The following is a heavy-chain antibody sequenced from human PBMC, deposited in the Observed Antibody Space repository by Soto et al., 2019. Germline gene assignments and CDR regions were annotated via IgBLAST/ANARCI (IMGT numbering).Heavy chain of an antibody. D-gene: IGHD5-12*01. CDR3: AGGARWLQSVHGYFDY. CDR1: GGSISSGGYY. J-gene: IGHJ4*02. Sequence: SETLSLTCTVSGGSISSGGYYWSWIRQHPGKGLEWIGYIYYSGSTYYNPSLKSRVTISVDTSKNQFSLKLSSVTAADTAVYYAAGGARWLQSVHGYFDYWGQGTLGAAAS. CDR2: IYYSGST. V-gene: IGHV4-31*03.